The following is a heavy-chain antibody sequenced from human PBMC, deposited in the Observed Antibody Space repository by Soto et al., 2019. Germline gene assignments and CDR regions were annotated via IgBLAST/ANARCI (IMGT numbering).Heavy chain of an antibody. CDR2: IYSGGGT. Sequence: EVQLVGSGGGLVQPGGSLRLSCAASGFTVSGNYMTWVRQAPGKGLEWVSVIYSGGGTYYADSVKGRFIISTDNSKNTLYLQMNSLRADDMGLYYCARDGFAAVTGTLDYWGQGTLVTVSS. V-gene: IGHV3-66*01. CDR3: ARDGFAAVTGTLDY. D-gene: IGHD6-13*01. J-gene: IGHJ4*02. CDR1: GFTVSGNY.